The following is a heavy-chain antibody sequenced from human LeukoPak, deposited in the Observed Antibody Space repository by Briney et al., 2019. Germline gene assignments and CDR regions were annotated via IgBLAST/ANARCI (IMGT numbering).Heavy chain of an antibody. CDR2: IYYSGST. Sequence: PSETLSLTCAVSGGSISSFYWHRIRQPPGKGLEWIGNIYYSGSTNYNPSLKSRVTISLDTSKNQFSLKLNSVTAADAAVYYCAASVGSTDRTYYYGMDVWGQGTTVTVSS. CDR1: GGSISSFY. J-gene: IGHJ6*02. V-gene: IGHV4-59*01. CDR3: AASVGSTDRTYYYGMDV. D-gene: IGHD4-11*01.